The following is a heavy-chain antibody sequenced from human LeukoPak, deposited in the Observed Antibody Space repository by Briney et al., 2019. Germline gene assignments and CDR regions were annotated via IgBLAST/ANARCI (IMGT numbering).Heavy chain of an antibody. Sequence: SETLSLTCAVYGGSFSGYYWSWIRQPPGKGLEWIGEINHSGSTNYNPSLKSRVTISVDTSKNQFSLKLSSVTAADTAVYYCARLTSGKYFDYWGQGTLVTVSS. D-gene: IGHD3-3*01. CDR3: ARLTSGKYFDY. CDR2: INHSGST. J-gene: IGHJ4*02. V-gene: IGHV4-34*01. CDR1: GGSFSGYY.